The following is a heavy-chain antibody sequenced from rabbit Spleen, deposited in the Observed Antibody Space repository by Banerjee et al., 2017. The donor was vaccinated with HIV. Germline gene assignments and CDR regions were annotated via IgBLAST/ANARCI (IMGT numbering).Heavy chain of an antibody. V-gene: IGHV1S40*01. CDR2: IDGGSSGST. J-gene: IGHJ4*01. D-gene: IGHD1-1*01. CDR3: AKSYSRSGYIDGYFSL. CDR1: GFTFSSSYW. Sequence: QSLEESGGDLVKPGASLTLTCTASGFTFSSSYWICWVRQAPGKGLEWIACIDGGSSGSTYYASWAKGRFTISKTSSTTVTLQMTSLTAADTATYFCAKSYSRSGYIDGYFSLWGQGTLVTVS.